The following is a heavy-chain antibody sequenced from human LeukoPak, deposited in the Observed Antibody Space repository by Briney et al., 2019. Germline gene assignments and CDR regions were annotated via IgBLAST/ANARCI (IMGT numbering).Heavy chain of an antibody. Sequence: GGSLRLSCAASGFTFRSYEMNWVRQAPGKGLEWVSYISSSGSTIVYADSVKGRFTISRDNAKNSLYLQMNSLRAEDTAVYYCAREDSGNYFDYWGQGTLVTVSS. D-gene: IGHD6-19*01. CDR2: ISSSGSTI. J-gene: IGHJ4*02. CDR3: AREDSGNYFDY. CDR1: GFTFRSYE. V-gene: IGHV3-48*03.